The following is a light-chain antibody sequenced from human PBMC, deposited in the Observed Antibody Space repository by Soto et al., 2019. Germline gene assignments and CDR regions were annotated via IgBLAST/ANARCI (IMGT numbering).Light chain of an antibody. Sequence: EIVLTQSPATLSLSPGERATLSCRASQSVDSYLAWYQQEPGQAPRLVIFDAFNRATGIPARFSGSGSGTDFTLTISSLEPEDFVVYYCQQHSDRLTFGGGTRVEI. CDR3: QQHSDRLT. V-gene: IGKV3-11*01. CDR2: DAF. J-gene: IGKJ4*01. CDR1: QSVDSY.